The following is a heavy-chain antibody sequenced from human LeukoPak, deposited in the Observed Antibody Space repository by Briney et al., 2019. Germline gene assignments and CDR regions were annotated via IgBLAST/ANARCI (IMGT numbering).Heavy chain of an antibody. CDR3: AKDRSQQLSSVDYYYMDV. J-gene: IGHJ6*03. Sequence: PGGSLRLSCAASGFRFSDFSMNWVRQAPGKGLEWVAVTWYGGSNKYYADSVKGRFTISRDNSKNTLYLQMNSLRAEDTAVYYCAKDRSQQLSSVDYYYMDVWGKGTTVTVSS. CDR2: TWYGGSNK. V-gene: IGHV3-30*02. D-gene: IGHD6-13*01. CDR1: GFRFSDFS.